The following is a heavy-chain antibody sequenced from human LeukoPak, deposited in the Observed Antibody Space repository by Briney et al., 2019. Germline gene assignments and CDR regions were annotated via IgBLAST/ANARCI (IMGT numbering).Heavy chain of an antibody. J-gene: IGHJ4*02. Sequence: GGSLRLSCAASGFPFNAYWMTWVRQAPGKGLEWVANIRQDGDTKYYVDSVKGRFTISRDNAMNSLYLQMNSLRAEDTAVYYCVGGVFNDYWGQGTLVTVSS. D-gene: IGHD3-10*01. CDR2: IRQDGDTK. CDR1: GFPFNAYW. CDR3: VGGVFNDY. V-gene: IGHV3-7*01.